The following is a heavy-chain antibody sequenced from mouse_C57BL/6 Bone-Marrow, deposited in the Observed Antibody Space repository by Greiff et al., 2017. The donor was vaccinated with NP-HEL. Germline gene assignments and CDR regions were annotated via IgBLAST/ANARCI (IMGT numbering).Heavy chain of an antibody. V-gene: IGHV1-81*01. J-gene: IGHJ1*03. D-gene: IGHD1-1*01. Sequence: QVQLQQSGAELARPGASVKLSCKASGYTFTSYGISWVKQRTGQGLEWIGEIYPRSGNTYYNEKFKGKATLTADKSSSTAYMELRSLTSEDSAVYFCARRNYYGSSYRYWYFDVWGTGTTVTVSS. CDR3: ARRNYYGSSYRYWYFDV. CDR2: IYPRSGNT. CDR1: GYTFTSYG.